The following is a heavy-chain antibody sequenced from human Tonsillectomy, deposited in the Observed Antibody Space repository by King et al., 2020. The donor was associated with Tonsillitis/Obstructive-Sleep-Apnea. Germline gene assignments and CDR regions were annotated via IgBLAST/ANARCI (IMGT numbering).Heavy chain of an antibody. CDR2: INSDGSST. CDR3: ARARRITMIVPRFDP. D-gene: IGHD3-22*01. V-gene: IGHV3-74*01. CDR1: GFTFSSYW. Sequence: VQLVESGGGLVQPGGSLRLSCAASGFTFSSYWMHWVRQAPGKGLVWVSRINSDGSSTSYADSVKGRFTISRDNAKNTLYLQMNSLRAEDTAVYYCARARRITMIVPRFDPWGQGTLVTVSS. J-gene: IGHJ5*02.